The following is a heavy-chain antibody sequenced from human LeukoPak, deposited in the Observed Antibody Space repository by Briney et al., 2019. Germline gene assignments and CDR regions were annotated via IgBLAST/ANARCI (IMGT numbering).Heavy chain of an antibody. Sequence: PGASVKVSCKASGYTFTSYGISWVRQAPGQGLEWMGWISAYNGNTNYAQKFQGRVTMTRDTSTSTVYMELSSLRSEDTAVYYCARDLAPSGRFLEWSQAPAEFDPWGQGTLVTVSS. CDR1: GYTFTSYG. D-gene: IGHD3-3*01. CDR2: ISAYNGNT. J-gene: IGHJ5*02. V-gene: IGHV1-18*01. CDR3: ARDLAPSGRFLEWSQAPAEFDP.